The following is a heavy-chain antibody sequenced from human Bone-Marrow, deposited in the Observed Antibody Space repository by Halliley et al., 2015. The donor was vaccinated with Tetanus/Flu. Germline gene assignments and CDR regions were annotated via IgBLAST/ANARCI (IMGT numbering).Heavy chain of an antibody. J-gene: IGHJ3*01. CDR3: ARGTLLDAFDV. CDR1: GGSISGDYS. Sequence: LRLSCSISGGSISGDYSWSWIRQPPGKGLEWIGYIYHTGSSYYNPSLTSRLTISIDRPKNQISLKLTSVTAADTAVYYCARGTLLDAFDVWGPGTRVTVSS. CDR2: IYHTGSS. V-gene: IGHV4-30-2*01.